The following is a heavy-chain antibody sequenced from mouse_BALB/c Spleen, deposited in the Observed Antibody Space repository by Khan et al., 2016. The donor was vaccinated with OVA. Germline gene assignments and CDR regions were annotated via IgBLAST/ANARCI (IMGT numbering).Heavy chain of an antibody. J-gene: IGHJ4*01. CDR1: GFSLTNYG. CDR3: ARQPYYHYYIIDY. D-gene: IGHD2-10*01. V-gene: IGHV2-6-1*01. Sequence: QVQLQQSGPGLVAPSQSLSITCTISGFSLTNYGVHWVRQPPGKGLEWLVVIWSDGSTTYNSPLNSRLSISKDNSKSQVFLKMNSLQADDTAMYYFARQPYYHYYIIDYWGQGTSVTVPS. CDR2: IWSDGST.